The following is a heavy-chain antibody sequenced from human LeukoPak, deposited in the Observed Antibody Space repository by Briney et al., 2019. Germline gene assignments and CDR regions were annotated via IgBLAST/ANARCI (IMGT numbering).Heavy chain of an antibody. CDR2: IYSGGAT. V-gene: IGHV3-66*02. J-gene: IGHJ4*02. CDR3: AKDFLYSSSWYLDY. CDR1: GFTVRSNY. Sequence: GGSLRLSCAGSGFTVRSNYMSWVRQAPGKGLEWVSVIYSGGATYYADSVKGRFTISRDNSKNTLYLQMNSLRAEDTAVYYCAKDFLYSSSWYLDYWGQGTLVTVSS. D-gene: IGHD6-13*01.